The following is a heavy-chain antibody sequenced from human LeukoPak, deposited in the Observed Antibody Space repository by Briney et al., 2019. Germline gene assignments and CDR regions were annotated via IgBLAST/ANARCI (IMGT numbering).Heavy chain of an antibody. V-gene: IGHV3-23*01. CDR2: ISNSATRT. Sequence: GGSLRLSCTASGFTFNNFGMSWVRQAPGKGLEWVSTISNSATRTYYADSVKGRFTISRDNSRDTLYVLMNSLRAEDTAVYYCARVGSSSRSCTYWGQGTLVTVSS. CDR3: ARVGSSSRSCTY. J-gene: IGHJ4*02. CDR1: GFTFNNFG. D-gene: IGHD6-6*01.